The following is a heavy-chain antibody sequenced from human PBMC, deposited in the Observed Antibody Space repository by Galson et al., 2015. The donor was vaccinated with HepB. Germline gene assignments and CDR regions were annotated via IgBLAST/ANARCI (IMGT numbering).Heavy chain of an antibody. CDR1: GYTFTSYY. V-gene: IGHV1-46*01. D-gene: IGHD6-19*01. CDR2: INPSGGST. J-gene: IGHJ6*01. CDR3: ARATTSGWAYYYYGMDV. Sequence: SVKVSCKASGYTFTSYYMHWVRQAPGQGLEWMGIINPSGGSTSYAQKFQGRVTMTRDTSTSTVYMELSSLRSEDTAVYYCARATTSGWAYYYYGMDVWGQGTTVTVSS.